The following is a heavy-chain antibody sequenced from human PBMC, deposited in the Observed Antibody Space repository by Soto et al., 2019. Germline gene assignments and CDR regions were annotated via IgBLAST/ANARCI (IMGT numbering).Heavy chain of an antibody. CDR3: ARGLSSPSAAGV. V-gene: IGHV4-39*01. D-gene: IGHD6-6*01. J-gene: IGHJ4*02. Sequence: QLQLQESGPGLVKPSETLSLTCAVSGGSVSSGGNYWGWIRQSPGKGLEWIGSVHDTGVTHYNPSLTSRVTISVDTSKNQFSLNVNSVTAADTAVYYCARGLSSPSAAGVWGQGTLVTVSS. CDR1: GGSVSSGGNY. CDR2: VHDTGVT.